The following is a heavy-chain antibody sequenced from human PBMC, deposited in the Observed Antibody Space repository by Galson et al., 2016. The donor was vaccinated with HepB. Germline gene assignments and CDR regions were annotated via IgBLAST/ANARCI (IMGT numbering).Heavy chain of an antibody. CDR3: GKLGGFDY. D-gene: IGHD3-16*01. Sequence: SLRLSCAASGFSFSNSGMSWVRQAPGRGLEWVSGITRSGDAPHCADVVKGRFTISSDNSKSTLYLYMNNLTAGDTAIYFCGKLGGFDYCGQGALVTVSS. CDR2: ITRSGDAP. J-gene: IGHJ4*02. CDR1: GFSFSNSG. V-gene: IGHV3-23*01.